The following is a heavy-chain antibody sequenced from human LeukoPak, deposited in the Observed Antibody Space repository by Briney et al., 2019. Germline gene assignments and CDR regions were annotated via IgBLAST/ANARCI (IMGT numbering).Heavy chain of an antibody. D-gene: IGHD6-13*01. Sequence: GGSLRLSCAASGFTFSDYYMSWIRQAPGKGLEWVSYISSSGSTIYYADSVKGRFAISRDNAKNSLYLQMNSLRAEDTAVYYCARDRYSSSWFGDDAFDIWGQGTMVTVSS. V-gene: IGHV3-11*04. CDR1: GFTFSDYY. CDR2: ISSSGSTI. J-gene: IGHJ3*02. CDR3: ARDRYSSSWFGDDAFDI.